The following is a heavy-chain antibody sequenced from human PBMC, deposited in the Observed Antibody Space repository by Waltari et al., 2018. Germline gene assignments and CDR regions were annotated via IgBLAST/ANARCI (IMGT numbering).Heavy chain of an antibody. D-gene: IGHD2-2*01. CDR3: ARAVGNIVVVPTDAFDI. CDR2: INHSGRT. CDR1: GGSFSGYY. J-gene: IGHJ3*02. V-gene: IGHV4-34*01. Sequence: QVQLQQWGAGLLKPSETLSLTCAVYGGSFSGYYWSWIRQPPGKGLEWIGEINHSGRTNYNPSLKSRVTISVDTSKNQFSLKLSSVTAADTAVYYCARAVGNIVVVPTDAFDIWGQGTMVTVSS.